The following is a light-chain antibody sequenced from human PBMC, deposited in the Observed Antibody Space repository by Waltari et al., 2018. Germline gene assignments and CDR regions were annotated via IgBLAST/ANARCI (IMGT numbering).Light chain of an antibody. CDR1: QRVYSSY. CDR2: NAS. CDR3: KQYVTSPAT. V-gene: IGKV3-20*01. J-gene: IGKJ2*01. Sequence: IVLPPSPGTLALSPEERATLSCRARQRVYSSYLTWYQQKPGQAPKLLIYNASNRATGIPDRFSGSGSGTDFSLNISRLEPEDVAVYYCKQYVTSPATFGQGTKLEIK.